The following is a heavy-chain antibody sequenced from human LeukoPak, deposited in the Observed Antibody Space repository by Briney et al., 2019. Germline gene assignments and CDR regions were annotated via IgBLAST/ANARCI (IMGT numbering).Heavy chain of an antibody. D-gene: IGHD3-16*01. CDR1: GYTFTGYY. J-gene: IGHJ4*02. V-gene: IGHV1-2*02. CDR2: INPISGTT. CDR3: VRDLMTTPTWDFDY. Sequence: ASVKVSCKGSGYTFTGYYMHWVRQAPGQGLEWMGWINPISGTTNYAQKIQGRVTVTRDTSISTVYMELSRLEADDTAVYYCVRDLMTTPTWDFDYWGQGTLVTVAS.